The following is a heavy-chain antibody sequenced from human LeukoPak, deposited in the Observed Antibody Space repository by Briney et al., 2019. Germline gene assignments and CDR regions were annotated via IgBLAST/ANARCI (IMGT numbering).Heavy chain of an antibody. D-gene: IGHD2-2*01. CDR2: IKSKTDGGTT. Sequence: PGGSLRLSCAASGFTFSNAWMSWVRQAPGKGLEWVGRIKSKTDGGTTDYAAPVKGRFTISRDDSKNTLYLQMNNLKTEDTAVYYCARSTYCSSTSCYRFDYWGQGTLATVSS. V-gene: IGHV3-15*01. J-gene: IGHJ4*02. CDR1: GFTFSNAW. CDR3: ARSTYCSSTSCYRFDY.